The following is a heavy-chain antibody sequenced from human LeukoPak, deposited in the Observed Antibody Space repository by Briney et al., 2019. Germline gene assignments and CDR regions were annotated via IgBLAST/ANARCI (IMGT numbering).Heavy chain of an antibody. Sequence: LTGRSLRLSCAASGFTFSIYAMHWVRQAPGKGLEWVAVISYDGRNKYYGDSVKGRFTISRDNSKNTLYLQMDNLRVEDTALYYCARAYPYSSSWYPPSDWGQGTLVTVSS. CDR3: ARAYPYSSSWYPPSD. J-gene: IGHJ4*02. V-gene: IGHV3-30*04. D-gene: IGHD6-13*01. CDR2: ISYDGRNK. CDR1: GFTFSIYA.